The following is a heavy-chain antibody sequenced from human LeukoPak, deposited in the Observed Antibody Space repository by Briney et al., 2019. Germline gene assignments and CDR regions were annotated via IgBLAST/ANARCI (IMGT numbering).Heavy chain of an antibody. CDR1: GYSFTSYW. CDR2: IDPSDSYT. D-gene: IGHD2-2*01. J-gene: IGHJ5*02. Sequence: GESLRISFKGSGYSFTSYWISWVRQVPGKGLEWMGRIDPSDSYTNYSPSFQGHVTISADKSISTAYLQWSRLKASDTAMYYCARQALFSSTSLYWFDPWGQGTLVTVSS. V-gene: IGHV5-10-1*01. CDR3: ARQALFSSTSLYWFDP.